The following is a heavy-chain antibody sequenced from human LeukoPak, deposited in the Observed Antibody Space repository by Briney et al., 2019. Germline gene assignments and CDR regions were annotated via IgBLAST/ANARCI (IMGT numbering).Heavy chain of an antibody. J-gene: IGHJ6*02. CDR3: AREAPHYDILTRGYGLDV. CDR2: IKQDGSEK. D-gene: IGHD3-9*01. Sequence: GGSLRLSCAASGFTFSSCWMSWVRQAPGKGLEWVANIKQDGSEKYYVDSVKGRFTISRDNAKNSLYLQMSGLRAEDTALYYCAREAPHYDILTRGYGLDVWGQGTTVTVSS. V-gene: IGHV3-7*01. CDR1: GFTFSSCW.